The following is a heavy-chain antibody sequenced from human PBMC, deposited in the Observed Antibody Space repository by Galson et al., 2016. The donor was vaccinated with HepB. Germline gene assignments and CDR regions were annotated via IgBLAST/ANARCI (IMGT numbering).Heavy chain of an antibody. CDR3: AKDLVWKWPINGMDV. J-gene: IGHJ6*02. V-gene: IGHV3-23*01. CDR2: LSGSAISP. D-gene: IGHD6-19*01. CDR1: GFNFSRYV. Sequence: SLRLSCAASGFNFSRYVMAWVRQAPGKGLEWVSGLSGSAISPYYADTVKGRFTISRDNSRTTLYLEVNSLRVEDAAIYSCAKDLVWKWPINGMDVWGQGTTVTVSS.